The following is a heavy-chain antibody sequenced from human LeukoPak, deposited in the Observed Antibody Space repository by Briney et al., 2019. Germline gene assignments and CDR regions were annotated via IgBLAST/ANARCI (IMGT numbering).Heavy chain of an antibody. V-gene: IGHV4-34*08. D-gene: IGHD3-10*01. CDR2: IYDSNS. J-gene: IGHJ4*02. CDR1: GFTFSSYD. Sequence: GSLRLSCAASGFTFSSYDMNWVRQSPGKGLEWIGEIYDSNSVYHPSLKSRVTISVDKSRNHLSLNLSSVTAADTAVYYCAGTENYGSGPDFWGRGTLVTVSS. CDR3: AGTENYGSGPDF.